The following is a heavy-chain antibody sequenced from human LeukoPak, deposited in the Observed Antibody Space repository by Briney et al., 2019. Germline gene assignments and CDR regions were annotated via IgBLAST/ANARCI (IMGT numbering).Heavy chain of an antibody. CDR2: FYHGGST. CDR3: ATLVSTRYYFDY. Sequence: PSETLSLTCTVSGYSISTGYYWDWIRQPPGKGLEWIGTFYHGGSTYYNPSLKSRVTISVDTSKNQFSLNLTSVTAADTAVYFCATLVSTRYYFDYWGQGTLVTVSS. J-gene: IGHJ4*02. CDR1: GYSISTGYY. V-gene: IGHV4-38-2*02. D-gene: IGHD5/OR15-5a*01.